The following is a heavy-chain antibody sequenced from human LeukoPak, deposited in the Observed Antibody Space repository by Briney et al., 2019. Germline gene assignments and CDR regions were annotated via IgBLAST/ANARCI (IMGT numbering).Heavy chain of an antibody. CDR3: ARHLVVAGENWFDP. Sequence: GESPKISCKVSGYSFANYWIGWVRQMPGQGLEWMGIIYPGDSDTKYSPSFQGQVTISADKSISTTYLQWSSLTASDTPMYYCARHLVVAGENWFDPWGQGTLVTVSS. V-gene: IGHV5-51*01. CDR1: GYSFANYW. J-gene: IGHJ5*02. D-gene: IGHD6-19*01. CDR2: IYPGDSDT.